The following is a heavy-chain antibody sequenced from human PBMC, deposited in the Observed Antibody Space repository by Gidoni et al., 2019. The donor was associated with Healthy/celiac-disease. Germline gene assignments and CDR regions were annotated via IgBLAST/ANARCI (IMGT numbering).Heavy chain of an antibody. J-gene: IGHJ4*02. V-gene: IGHV4-30-4*01. D-gene: IGHD4-17*01. CDR1: GGSISSGDYY. CDR3: ARDTTVTGYVDY. CDR2: IYYSGST. Sequence: VQLQESGPGLVKPSHTLSLTCTVSGGSISSGDYYWSWIRQPPGKGLEWIGYIYYSGSTYYNPSLKSRVTISVDTSKNQFSLKLSSVTAADTAVYYCARDTTVTGYVDYWGQGTLVTVSS.